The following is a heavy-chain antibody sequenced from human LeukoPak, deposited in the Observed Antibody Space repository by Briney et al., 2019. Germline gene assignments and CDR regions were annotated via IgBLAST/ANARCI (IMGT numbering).Heavy chain of an antibody. D-gene: IGHD3-10*01. CDR2: IRYDGSNK. CDR3: ARPRGPTGLPWNI. Sequence: QPGGSLRLSCAASGFTFSSYGMHWVRQAPGKGLEWVAFIRYDGSNKYYADSVKGRFTISRDNSKNTLYLQMNSLRAEDTAVYYCARPRGPTGLPWNIWGQGTLVTVSS. CDR1: GFTFSSYG. V-gene: IGHV3-30*02. J-gene: IGHJ3*02.